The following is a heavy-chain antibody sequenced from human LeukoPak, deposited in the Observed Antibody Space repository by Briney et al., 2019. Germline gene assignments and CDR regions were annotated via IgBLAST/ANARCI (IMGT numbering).Heavy chain of an antibody. D-gene: IGHD3-3*01. CDR1: GFTFSSYW. CDR2: IKQDGSEK. J-gene: IGHJ6*03. Sequence: GGSLRLSXAASGFTFSSYWMSWIRQAPGKGLEWVANIKQDGSEKYYVDSVKGRFTISRDNAKNSLYLQMNSLRAEDTAVYYCARGVRSTYYYYMDVWGKGTTVTVSS. CDR3: ARGVRSTYYYYMDV. V-gene: IGHV3-7*01.